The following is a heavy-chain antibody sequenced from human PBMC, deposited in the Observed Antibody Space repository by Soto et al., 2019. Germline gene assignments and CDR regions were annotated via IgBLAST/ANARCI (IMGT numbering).Heavy chain of an antibody. CDR3: ARSYSSSQNPSYYYYGMDV. J-gene: IGHJ6*02. D-gene: IGHD6-6*01. V-gene: IGHV1-69*13. CDR1: GGTFSSYA. CDR2: IIPIFGTA. Sequence: GASVKVSCKASGGTFSSYAISWVRQAPGQGLEWMGGIIPIFGTANYAQKFQGRVTITADESTSTAYMELSSLRSEDTAMYYCARSYSSSQNPSYYYYGMDVWGQGTTVTVSS.